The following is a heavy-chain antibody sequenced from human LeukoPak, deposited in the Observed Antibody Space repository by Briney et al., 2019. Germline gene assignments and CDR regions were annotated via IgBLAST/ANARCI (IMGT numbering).Heavy chain of an antibody. CDR1: GFTFSDYY. V-gene: IGHV3-11*01. Sequence: GGSLRLSCAASGFTFSDYYMSWIRQAPGKGLEWVSYISSSGSTIYYADSVKGRFTISRGNAKNSLYLQMNSLRAEDTAVYYCAKGSRRDSRSSPIRYFDYWGQGTLVTVSS. CDR3: AKGSRRDSRSSPIRYFDY. CDR2: ISSSGSTI. J-gene: IGHJ4*02. D-gene: IGHD2-2*02.